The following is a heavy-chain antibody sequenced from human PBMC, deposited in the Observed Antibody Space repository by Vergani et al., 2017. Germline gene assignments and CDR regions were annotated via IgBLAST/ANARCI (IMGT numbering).Heavy chain of an antibody. CDR1: GFTFSSYG. D-gene: IGHD6-19*01. Sequence: VQVLESGGGLVQPGGSLRLSCAASGFTFSSYGMHWVRQAPGKGLEWVAVIWYDGSNKYYADSVKGRFTISRDNSKNTLYLQMNSLRAEDTAVYYCARGDNSSGWSYYFDYWGQGTLVTVSS. CDR2: IWYDGSNK. J-gene: IGHJ4*02. CDR3: ARGDNSSGWSYYFDY. V-gene: IGHV3-33*08.